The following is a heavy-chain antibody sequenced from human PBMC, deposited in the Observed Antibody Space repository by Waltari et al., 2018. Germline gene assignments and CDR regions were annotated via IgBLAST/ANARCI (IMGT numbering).Heavy chain of an antibody. CDR1: GYSISSGYY. CDR3: ARRYYYGSADY. D-gene: IGHD3-10*01. Sequence: QVQLVESGGGVVQPGRSLRLSCAASGYSISSGYYWGWIRQPPGKGREWIGSIYHSGSTYYNPSLKSRVTISVDTSKNQFSLKLSSVTAADTAVYYCARRYYYGSADYWGQGTLVTVSS. J-gene: IGHJ4*02. CDR2: IYHSGST. V-gene: IGHV4-38-2*01.